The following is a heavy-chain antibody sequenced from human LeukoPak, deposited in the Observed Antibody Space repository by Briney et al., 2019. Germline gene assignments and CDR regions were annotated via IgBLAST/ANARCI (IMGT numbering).Heavy chain of an antibody. V-gene: IGHV4-59*01. CDR2: IYHDGTS. Sequence: SETLSLTRAVSGGSISGSFWGWIRQTPGKGQEWIGYIYHDGTSKYNPSLKSRVTLSVDTSKNQFSLRLTSVTAADTAVYYCTRAGPREYSGCDLWGQGTMVTVSS. CDR3: TRAGPREYSGCDL. D-gene: IGHD5-12*01. CDR1: GGSISGSF. J-gene: IGHJ3*01.